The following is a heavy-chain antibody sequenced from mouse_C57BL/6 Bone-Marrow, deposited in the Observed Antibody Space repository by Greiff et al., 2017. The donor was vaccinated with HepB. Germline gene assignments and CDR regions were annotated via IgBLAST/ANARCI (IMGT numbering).Heavy chain of an antibody. Sequence: EVKLVESGGDLVKPGGSLKLPCAASGFTFSSYGMSWVRQTPDKRLEWVATISSGGSYTYYPDSVKGRFTISRDNAKNTLYLQMSSLKSEDTAMYYCARRGYGGIYYYAMDYWGQGTSVTVSS. V-gene: IGHV5-6*02. CDR1: GFTFSSYG. D-gene: IGHD1-1*01. CDR3: ARRGYGGIYYYAMDY. J-gene: IGHJ4*01. CDR2: ISSGGSYT.